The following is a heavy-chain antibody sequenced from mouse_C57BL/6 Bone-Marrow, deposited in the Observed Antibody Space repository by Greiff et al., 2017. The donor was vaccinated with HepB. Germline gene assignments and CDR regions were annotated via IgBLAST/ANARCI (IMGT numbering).Heavy chain of an antibody. Sequence: QVQLKQPGAELVRPGTSVKLSCKASGYTFTSYWMHWVKQRPGQGLEWIGVIDPSDSYTNYNQKFKGKATLTVDTSSSTAYMQLSSLTSEDSAVYYCAIYYGIKGYAMDYWGQGTSVTVSS. J-gene: IGHJ4*01. CDR1: GYTFTSYW. CDR2: IDPSDSYT. V-gene: IGHV1-59*01. CDR3: AIYYGIKGYAMDY. D-gene: IGHD2-1*01.